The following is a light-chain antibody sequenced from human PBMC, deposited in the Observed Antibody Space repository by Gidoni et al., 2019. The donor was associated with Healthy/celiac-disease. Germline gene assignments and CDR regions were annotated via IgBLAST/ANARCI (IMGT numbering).Light chain of an antibody. CDR3: QQRSNWHGLT. CDR1: QGVSSY. V-gene: IGKV3D-11*01. J-gene: IGKJ4*01. Sequence: IVLTQSPATLSLSPGERATLSCRASQGVSSYLAWYQQKPGQAPRLLIYDASNRATGIPARFSGSGPGTDFTLTISSLEPEDFAVYYCQQRSNWHGLTFXGXTKVEIK. CDR2: DAS.